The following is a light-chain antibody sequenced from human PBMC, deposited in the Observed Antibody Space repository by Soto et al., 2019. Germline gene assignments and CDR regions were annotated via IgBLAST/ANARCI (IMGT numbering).Light chain of an antibody. J-gene: IGKJ1*01. CDR2: GAS. CDR3: HQYDNMPPWT. V-gene: IGKV3-15*01. CDR1: QSVGTY. Sequence: EIVMTQSPATLSVSPGERATLSCKASQSVGTYLAWYQQKPGQAPRLLIYGASTRATGVPARFSGGGSGTEFTLTISSLQSEDFAIDHCHQYDNMPPWTFGQGNKVEIK.